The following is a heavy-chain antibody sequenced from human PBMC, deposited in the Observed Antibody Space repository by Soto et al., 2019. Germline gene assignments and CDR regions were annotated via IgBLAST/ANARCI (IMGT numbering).Heavy chain of an antibody. V-gene: IGHV1-69*12. Sequence: QVQLVQSGAEVRQPASSVKVSYKTSGGTFSSYAISWVRQAPGQGLEWMGGIVPIVDTSTYAQKFQGRVTIPADESTSTVYMELSSLRSDDTAVYYCVRVVAIPGYPDNWGQGTLVTVSS. J-gene: IGHJ4*02. CDR3: VRVVAIPGYPDN. CDR1: GGTFSSYA. D-gene: IGHD5-12*01. CDR2: IVPIVDTS.